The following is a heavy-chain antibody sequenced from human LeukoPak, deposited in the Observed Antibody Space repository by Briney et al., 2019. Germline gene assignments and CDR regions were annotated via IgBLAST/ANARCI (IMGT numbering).Heavy chain of an antibody. CDR2: IYYSGRT. CDR1: GGSISSSSHY. V-gene: IGHV4-39*01. J-gene: IGHJ4*02. D-gene: IGHD3-22*01. Sequence: SETLSLTCTVSGGSISSSSHYWGWIRQPPGEGLGWIGSIYYSGRTYYNPSLKSRVTISVDTSKNQFSLKLSSVTAADTAVYYCARRGGYYDRTFDYWGQGTLVTVSS. CDR3: ARRGGYYDRTFDY.